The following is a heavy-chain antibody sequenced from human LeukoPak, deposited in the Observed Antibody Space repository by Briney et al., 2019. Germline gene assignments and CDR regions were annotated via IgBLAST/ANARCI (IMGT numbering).Heavy chain of an antibody. Sequence: SETLSLTCTVSGGSISSSSYYWGWIRQPPGKGLEWIGYIYYSGSTNYNPSLKSRVTISVDTSKNQFSLKLSSVTAADTAVYYCAKRLTTDAFDIWGQGTMVTVSS. CDR1: GGSISSSSYY. V-gene: IGHV4-61*05. CDR3: AKRLTTDAFDI. D-gene: IGHD1-1*01. CDR2: IYYSGST. J-gene: IGHJ3*02.